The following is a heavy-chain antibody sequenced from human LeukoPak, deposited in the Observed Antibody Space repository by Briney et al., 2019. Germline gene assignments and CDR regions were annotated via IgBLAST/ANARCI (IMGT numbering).Heavy chain of an antibody. J-gene: IGHJ4*02. CDR3: TQSRSIWIPPDY. V-gene: IGHV2-5*01. Sequence: SGPTLVKPTETLRLTCTCSGFSLSTRGVGVGWIRQPPGTALEWLALIYWNDDKRYSPSLKSRLTVTKDTSRNQVVLTLTNMDLVDTATYYCTQSRSIWIPPDYWGQGTLVTVSS. CDR1: GFSLSTRGVG. CDR2: IYWNDDK. D-gene: IGHD5-18*01.